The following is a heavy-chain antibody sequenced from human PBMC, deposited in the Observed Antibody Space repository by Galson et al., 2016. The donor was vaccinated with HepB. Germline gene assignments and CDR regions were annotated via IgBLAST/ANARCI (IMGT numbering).Heavy chain of an antibody. Sequence: SLRLSCAASGFTISSSSMSWVRQAPGKGLEWVAAIDGRDDTTYYADSVKGHFSISRDSSKNTLYLQMNTLRVEDTAVYYCAKGGDYDNWGQGTLVTVSS. J-gene: IGHJ4*02. CDR2: IDGRDDTT. CDR1: GFTISSSS. D-gene: IGHD3-16*01. V-gene: IGHV3-23*01. CDR3: AKGGDYDN.